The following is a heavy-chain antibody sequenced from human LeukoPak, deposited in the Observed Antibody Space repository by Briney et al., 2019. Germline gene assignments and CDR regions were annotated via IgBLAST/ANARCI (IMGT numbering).Heavy chain of an antibody. CDR3: ARDRPYYYDSSGITESYYFDY. Sequence: GGSLRLSCAASGFTFSDYYMSWIRQAPGKGLEWVSYISSSGSTIYYADSVEGRFTISRDNAKNSLYLQMNSLRAEDTAVYYCARDRPYYYDSSGITESYYFDYWGQGTLVTVSS. D-gene: IGHD3-22*01. J-gene: IGHJ4*02. CDR1: GFTFSDYY. V-gene: IGHV3-11*04. CDR2: ISSSGSTI.